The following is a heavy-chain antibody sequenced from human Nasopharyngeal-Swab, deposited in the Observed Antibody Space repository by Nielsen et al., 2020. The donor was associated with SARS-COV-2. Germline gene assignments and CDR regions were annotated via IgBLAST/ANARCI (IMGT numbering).Heavy chain of an antibody. D-gene: IGHD1-14*01. CDR1: GFTFSSYA. J-gene: IGHJ3*02. CDR2: ISGSGGST. Sequence: GGSLRLSCAASGFTFSSYAMSWVRQAPGKGLEWVSAISGSGGSTYYANSVKGRFTISRDNSKNTLYLQMNSLRAEDTAVYYCAKGRSNRDAFDIWGQGTMVTVSS. CDR3: AKGRSNRDAFDI. V-gene: IGHV3-23*01.